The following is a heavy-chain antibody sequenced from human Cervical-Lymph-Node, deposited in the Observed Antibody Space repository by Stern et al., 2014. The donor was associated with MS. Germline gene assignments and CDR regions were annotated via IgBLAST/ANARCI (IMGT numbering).Heavy chain of an antibody. V-gene: IGHV3-30*18. CDR2: ISHDGSKK. Sequence: VQLEESGGGVVQPGRSLRLSCAGSGFTFSTYGMHWVRQAPGKGLEGVALISHDGSKKYYVDSVKGRFTISRDNSKNTMYVHMNSLRDEDTAVYYCAKDRGSGWSLDYWGQGTLVIVSS. D-gene: IGHD6-19*01. CDR3: AKDRGSGWSLDY. CDR1: GFTFSTYG. J-gene: IGHJ4*02.